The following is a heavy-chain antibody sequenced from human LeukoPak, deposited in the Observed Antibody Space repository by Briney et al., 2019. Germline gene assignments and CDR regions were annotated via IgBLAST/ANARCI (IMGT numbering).Heavy chain of an antibody. CDR2: IYPGDSDT. Sequence: GESLKISCKGSGYSFTSYWIGWVRQMPGKGLEWMGIIYPGDSDTRYSPSFQGQVTISADKSISTAYLQWSSLKASDTAMYYCARHEYYYDSSGYHTPYFDYWGQGTLVTVSS. J-gene: IGHJ4*02. CDR1: GYSFTSYW. D-gene: IGHD3-22*01. CDR3: ARHEYYYDSSGYHTPYFDY. V-gene: IGHV5-51*01.